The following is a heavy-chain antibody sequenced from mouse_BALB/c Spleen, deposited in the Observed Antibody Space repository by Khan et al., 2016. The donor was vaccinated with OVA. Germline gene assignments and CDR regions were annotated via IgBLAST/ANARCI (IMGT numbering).Heavy chain of an antibody. CDR3: ARGEALYYFDY. V-gene: IGHV1S132*01. CDR1: GYTFTSYW. J-gene: IGHJ2*01. Sequence: QVQLQLSGAELVRPGASVKLSCKTSGYTFTSYWIHWVKQRSGQGIEWIARIYPGTDNTNYTEKLKDKTTMTADKSSSTAYMQLSNLKSEDTAVYVCARGEALYYFDYWGQGTTLTVSS. CDR2: IYPGTDNT. D-gene: IGHD6-1*01.